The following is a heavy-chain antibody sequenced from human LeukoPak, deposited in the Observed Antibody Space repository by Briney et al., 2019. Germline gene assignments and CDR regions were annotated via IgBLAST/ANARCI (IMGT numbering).Heavy chain of an antibody. D-gene: IGHD5-12*01. CDR1: GFSLSTPAVG. Sequence: SGPTLVNPTQTLTLTCTFSGFSLSTPAVGVGWIRQPPGKGLEWIAFIYENGRTHYKSSLESRVTVSFDTSKSQFSLKLTSVTAADTAVYYCARHSGYERDWGQGILVTVSS. V-gene: IGHV4-30-4*08. CDR2: IYENGRT. J-gene: IGHJ4*02. CDR3: ARHSGYERD.